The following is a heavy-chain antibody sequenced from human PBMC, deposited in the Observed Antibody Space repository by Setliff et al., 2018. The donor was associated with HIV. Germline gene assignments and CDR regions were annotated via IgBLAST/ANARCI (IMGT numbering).Heavy chain of an antibody. D-gene: IGHD2-2*01. V-gene: IGHV3-30*19. Sequence: GESLKISCAASGFTFSSYGMHWVRQAPGKGLEWVAVIWYDGSNKYYADSVKGRFTISRDNSKNTVYLQMNSLRAEDTAVYYCARDRMFQRDIVLVPPADFDYWGQGTLVTVSS. J-gene: IGHJ4*02. CDR2: IWYDGSNK. CDR1: GFTFSSYG. CDR3: ARDRMFQRDIVLVPPADFDY.